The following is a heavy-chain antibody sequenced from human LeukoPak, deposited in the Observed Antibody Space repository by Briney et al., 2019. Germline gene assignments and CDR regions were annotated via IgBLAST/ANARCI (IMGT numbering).Heavy chain of an antibody. CDR1: GFTFSEYY. Sequence: GGSLRLSCAASGFTFSEYYMSWIRQAPGKGLEWVSYIGSSGSTTYYADSVKGRFTISRDNAKNSLYLQMNSLRAEDTAVYYCAREMDGPYGSGSPLDYWGQGTLVTVSS. CDR3: AREMDGPYGSGSPLDY. D-gene: IGHD3-10*01. CDR2: IGSSGSTT. V-gene: IGHV3-11*01. J-gene: IGHJ4*02.